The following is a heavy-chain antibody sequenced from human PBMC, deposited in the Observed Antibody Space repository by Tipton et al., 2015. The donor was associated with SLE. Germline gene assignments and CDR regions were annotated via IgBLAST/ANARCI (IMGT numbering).Heavy chain of an antibody. V-gene: IGHV4-59*08. J-gene: IGHJ3*01. CDR1: GGPLTGDY. CDR3: ARHISISYDGFDV. Sequence: TLSLTCTVSGGPLTGDYWSWIRQPPGKGLEWIGYVFYTGRTTYNPSLERRVTISIDTSRTQFSLNLTSVTAPDTAVYYCARHISISYDGFDVWSQGTMVTVSS. D-gene: IGHD1-14*01. CDR2: VFYTGRT.